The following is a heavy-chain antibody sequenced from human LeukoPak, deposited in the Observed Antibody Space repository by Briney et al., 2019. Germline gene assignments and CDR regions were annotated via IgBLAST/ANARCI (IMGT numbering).Heavy chain of an antibody. V-gene: IGHV4-59*08. Sequence: SETVSLTCTVSGGSISNYYWSWARQPPGKGLEWIGYICYSGSTTYNPSLKSRVTISVDTSKNQFSLKLNAVTAADTAVYYCARRTYFDLWGRGTLATVSS. CDR1: GGSISNYY. J-gene: IGHJ2*01. CDR2: ICYSGST. CDR3: ARRTYFDL.